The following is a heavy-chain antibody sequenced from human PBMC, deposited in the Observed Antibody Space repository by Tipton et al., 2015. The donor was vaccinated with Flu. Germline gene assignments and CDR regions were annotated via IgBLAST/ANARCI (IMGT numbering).Heavy chain of an antibody. CDR2: ISSSGSTI. V-gene: IGHV3-48*03. J-gene: IGHJ6*02. CDR1: GFTFNTYE. CDR3: ARDRTIFGVVIISTPNGMDV. D-gene: IGHD3-3*01. Sequence: CAASGFTFNTYEFNWVRQAPGKGLEWVSYISSSGSTIYYADSVKGRFTISRDNAKNSLYLQMNSLRAEDTAVYYCARDRTIFGVVIISTPNGMDVWGQGTTVTVSS.